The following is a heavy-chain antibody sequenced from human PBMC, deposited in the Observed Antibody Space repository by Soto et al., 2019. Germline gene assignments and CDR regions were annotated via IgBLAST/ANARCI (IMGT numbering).Heavy chain of an antibody. Sequence: ASVKVSCKASGFTFSSSAVQWVRQARGQRLEWIGKIVVGSGNTNYAQKFQERVTITRGMSTSTAYMALSSLRSEDTAFYYCAAFDPGPMGFDPWGQGTLVTVSS. V-gene: IGHV1-58*01. CDR2: IVVGSGNT. D-gene: IGHD3-9*01. CDR1: GFTFSSSA. J-gene: IGHJ5*02. CDR3: AAFDPGPMGFDP.